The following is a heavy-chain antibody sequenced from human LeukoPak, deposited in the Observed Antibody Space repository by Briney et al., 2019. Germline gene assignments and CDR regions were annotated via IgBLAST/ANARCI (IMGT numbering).Heavy chain of an antibody. CDR2: IWYDGSNK. J-gene: IGHJ3*02. V-gene: IGHV3-33*08. CDR3: ARAARDAFDI. CDR1: GFTFSSSS. Sequence: GGSLRLSCAASGFTFSSSSISWVRQAPGKGLEWVAVIWYDGSNKYYADSVKGRFTISRDNSKNTLYLQMNSLRAEDTAVYYCARAARDAFDIWGQGTMVTVSS.